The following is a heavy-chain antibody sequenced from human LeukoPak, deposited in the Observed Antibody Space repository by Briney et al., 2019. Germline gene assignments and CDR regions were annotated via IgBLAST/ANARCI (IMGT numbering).Heavy chain of an antibody. D-gene: IGHD3-22*01. CDR3: AKDSGPYTSGYYGH. CDR2: ISAYNGNT. Sequence: GASVKVSCKASGYTFTSYSISWVRQAPGQGLEWMGWISAYNGNTNYAQKLQGRVTMTTDISTSIAYMELRSLRSDDTAVYYCAKDSGPYTSGYYGHWGQGTLVSVSS. CDR1: GYTFTSYS. V-gene: IGHV1-18*01. J-gene: IGHJ4*02.